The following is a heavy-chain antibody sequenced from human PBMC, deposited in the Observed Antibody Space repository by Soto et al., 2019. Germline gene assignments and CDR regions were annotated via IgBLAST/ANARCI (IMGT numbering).Heavy chain of an antibody. CDR3: ARDLGTGDLWSWFDY. Sequence: QVPLVQSGAEVKQPGASVKVSCKASGYTSTSYGISWVRQAPGQGLEWMGWISPYNGNTKYAQKLQGRVTMTIDTSTSTAYMELRSLRSDDTAVYYCARDLGTGDLWSWFDYWGQGTQVTVSS. V-gene: IGHV1-18*01. CDR1: GYTSTSYG. J-gene: IGHJ4*02. CDR2: ISPYNGNT. D-gene: IGHD7-27*01.